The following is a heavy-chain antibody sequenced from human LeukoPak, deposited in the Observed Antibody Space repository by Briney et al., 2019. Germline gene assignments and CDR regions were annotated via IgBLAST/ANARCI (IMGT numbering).Heavy chain of an antibody. J-gene: IGHJ4*02. Sequence: YPGGSLRLSCAASGFTFSSYSMNWVRQAPGKGLEWVSYISDTSSSIYYADSVKGRFTISRDNAKNSLYLQMNSLRAEDTAVYYCARDLIVGTIIRYYFDYWGQGTLVTVSS. D-gene: IGHD1-26*01. CDR1: GFTFSSYS. CDR2: ISDTSSSI. V-gene: IGHV3-48*01. CDR3: ARDLIVGTIIRYYFDY.